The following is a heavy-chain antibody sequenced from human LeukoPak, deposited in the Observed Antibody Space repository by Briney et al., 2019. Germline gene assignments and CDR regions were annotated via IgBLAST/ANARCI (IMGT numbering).Heavy chain of an antibody. CDR2: IRSSGDT. CDR1: GFTVSDYY. J-gene: IGHJ4*02. CDR3: ARSPGGRRLEY. Sequence: PGGSLRLPCAVSGFTVSDYYMTGVRQAPGKGVEWISYIRSSGDTFYADSVKGRFTISRDDAKGSLYLQMNSLRAEDTAVYFCARSPGGRRLEYWGQGTLVTVSS. V-gene: IGHV3-69-1*01. D-gene: IGHD3-16*01.